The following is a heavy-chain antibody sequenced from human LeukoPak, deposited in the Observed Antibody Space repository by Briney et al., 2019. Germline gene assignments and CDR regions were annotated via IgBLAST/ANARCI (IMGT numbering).Heavy chain of an antibody. CDR2: ISSNGGAT. D-gene: IGHD1/OR15-1a*01. V-gene: IGHV3-64*01. J-gene: IGHJ4*02. CDR1: GFTFSSYA. CDR3: AREGDWNTFDY. Sequence: PGGSLRLSCAASGFTFSSYAMIWVRQAPGKGLECVSAISSNGGATYYANSVRGRFTISRDNSKDTLYLQMGSLKVEDMAVYYCAREGDWNTFDYWGRGTLDTVSS.